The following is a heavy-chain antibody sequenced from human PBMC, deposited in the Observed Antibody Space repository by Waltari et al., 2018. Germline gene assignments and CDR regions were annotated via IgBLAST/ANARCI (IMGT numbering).Heavy chain of an antibody. CDR1: GGSIRSYW. Sequence: QVQLQESGPGLVNPSETLSLTCTVSGGSIRSYWWNWLRKSPGKGLEWIGYVSYGGSTNYNPSLKTRLNMLRDTSKNQVSLELTSVTAADTAFYYCARSTGPYNSLDSWGQGALVTVSS. CDR3: ARSTGPYNSLDS. V-gene: IGHV4-59*01. J-gene: IGHJ4*02. D-gene: IGHD1-1*01. CDR2: VSYGGST.